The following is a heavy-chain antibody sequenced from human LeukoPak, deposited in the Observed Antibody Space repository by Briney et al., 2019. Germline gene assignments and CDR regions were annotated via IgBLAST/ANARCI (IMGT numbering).Heavy chain of an antibody. CDR2: ISGSGGST. D-gene: IGHD3-22*01. J-gene: IGHJ4*02. CDR3: AKVFPYYDSSGRYFDY. V-gene: IGHV3-23*01. Sequence: GESLRLSCLVSGLTFSSTWMSWVRQAPGKGLEWVSGISGSGGSTYYADSVEGRFTISRDNSKNTLYLQMNSLRAEDTAVYYCAKVFPYYDSSGRYFDYWGQGTLVTVSS. CDR1: GLTFSSTW.